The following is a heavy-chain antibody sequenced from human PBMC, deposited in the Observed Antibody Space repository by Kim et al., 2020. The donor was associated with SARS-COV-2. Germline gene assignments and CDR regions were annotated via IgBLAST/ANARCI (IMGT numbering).Heavy chain of an antibody. CDR3: ARDQVLLWFGELSRTPELDY. J-gene: IGHJ4*02. D-gene: IGHD3-10*01. V-gene: IGHV1-46*01. Sequence: ASVKVSCKASGYTFTSYYMHWVRQAPGQGLEWMGIINPSGGSTSYAQKFQGRVTMTRDTSTSTVYMELSSLRSGDTAVYYCARDQVLLWFGELSRTPELDYWGQGTLVTVSS. CDR1: GYTFTSYY. CDR2: INPSGGST.